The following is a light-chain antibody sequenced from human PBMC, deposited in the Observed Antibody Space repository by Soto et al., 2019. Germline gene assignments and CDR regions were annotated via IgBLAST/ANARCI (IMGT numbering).Light chain of an antibody. Sequence: QSVLTQPASVSGSPGQSITISCTGTSGDIGSYNRVSWYQQHPGKAPKLIIYEVTDRPSGVSNRFSGSKSGNTASLTISGLQAEDEADYYCSSYTNINTRACVFGTGTKLTV. CDR2: EVT. V-gene: IGLV2-14*01. CDR1: SGDIGSYNR. CDR3: SSYTNINTRACV. J-gene: IGLJ1*01.